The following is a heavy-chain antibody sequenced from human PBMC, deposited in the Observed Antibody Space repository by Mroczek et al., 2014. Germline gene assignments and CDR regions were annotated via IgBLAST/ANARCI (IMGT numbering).Heavy chain of an antibody. CDR1: GYTFTGYY. CDR3: AGGWAVTWLPSPT. CDR2: INPNSGGT. V-gene: IGHV1-2*06. Sequence: QVQLQQWGAEVKKPGASVKVSCKASGYTFTGYYMHWVRQAPGQGLEWMGRINPNSGGTNYAQKFQGRVTMTRDTSISTAYMGLSRLRSDDTAVYYCAGGWAVTWLPSPTWGQGTLVTVSS. D-gene: IGHD1-26*01. J-gene: IGHJ4*02.